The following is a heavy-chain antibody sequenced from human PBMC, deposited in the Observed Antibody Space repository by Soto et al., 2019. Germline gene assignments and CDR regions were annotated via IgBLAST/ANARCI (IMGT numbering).Heavy chain of an antibody. J-gene: IGHJ6*03. CDR2: IYYSGST. CDR3: ARHPLVFGARYYYYMDV. D-gene: IGHD3-3*01. V-gene: IGHV4-39*01. CDR1: GGSISSSSYY. Sequence: SETLSLTCTVSGGSISSSSYYWGWIRQPPGKGLEWIGSIYYSGSTYYNPSLKSRVTISVDTSKNQFSLKLSSVTAADTAVYYCARHPLVFGARYYYYMDVWGEGTTVTVSS.